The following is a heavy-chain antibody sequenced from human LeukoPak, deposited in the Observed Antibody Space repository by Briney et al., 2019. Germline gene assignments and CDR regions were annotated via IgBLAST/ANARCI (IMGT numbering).Heavy chain of an antibody. D-gene: IGHD4-11*01. CDR1: GFTFSSYS. J-gene: IGHJ4*02. Sequence: GGSLRHSCAASGFTFSSYSMNSVRQAPGKGLEWVSSISSSSSYKYYEDSVKGRFTISRDNAKNSLYLQMNSLRAEDTAVYYCARASSNLPDYRGQGTLVTVSS. CDR3: ARASSNLPDY. CDR2: ISSSSSYK. V-gene: IGHV3-21*01.